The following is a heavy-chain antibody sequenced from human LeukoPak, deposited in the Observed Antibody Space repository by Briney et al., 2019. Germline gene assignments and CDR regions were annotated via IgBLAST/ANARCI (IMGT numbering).Heavy chain of an antibody. Sequence: GGSLRLSCVASGFMFSNYAMHWVRQAPGKGLEWVAFIRYDGSNKYYADSVKGRFTISRDNSKNTLYLQMNSLRAEDTAVYYCACITMVRGVITTNDYWGQGTLVTVSS. V-gene: IGHV3-30*02. CDR3: ACITMVRGVITTNDY. J-gene: IGHJ4*02. CDR2: IRYDGSNK. D-gene: IGHD3-10*01. CDR1: GFMFSNYA.